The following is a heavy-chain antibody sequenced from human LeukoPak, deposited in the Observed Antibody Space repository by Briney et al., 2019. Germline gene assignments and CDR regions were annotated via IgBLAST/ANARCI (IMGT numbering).Heavy chain of an antibody. CDR2: INHSGST. Sequence: DPSETLSLTCAAYGGSFRGYYWSGIRQPPGKGLEWIGEINHSGSTNYNPSLKSRVTISVDTSKNQFSLKLSSVTAADTAVYYCARDGKAAILVWYFDLWGRGTLVTVSS. V-gene: IGHV4-34*01. CDR1: GGSFRGYY. J-gene: IGHJ2*01. CDR3: ARDGKAAILVWYFDL. D-gene: IGHD2/OR15-2a*01.